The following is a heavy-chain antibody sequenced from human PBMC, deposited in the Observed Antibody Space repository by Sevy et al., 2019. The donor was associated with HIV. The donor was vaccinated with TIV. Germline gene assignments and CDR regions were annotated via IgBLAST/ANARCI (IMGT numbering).Heavy chain of an antibody. CDR3: AREKVLWFGEASRFYGMDV. CDR2: ISSSGSTI. V-gene: IGHV3-11*01. J-gene: IGHJ6*02. D-gene: IGHD3-10*01. CDR1: GFTFSDYC. Sequence: GGSLRLSCAASGFTFSDYCMSWIRQAPGKGLEWVSYISSSGSTIYYADSVKGRFTISRDNAKNSLYLQMNSLRAEDTAVYYCAREKVLWFGEASRFYGMDVWGQGTTVTVSS.